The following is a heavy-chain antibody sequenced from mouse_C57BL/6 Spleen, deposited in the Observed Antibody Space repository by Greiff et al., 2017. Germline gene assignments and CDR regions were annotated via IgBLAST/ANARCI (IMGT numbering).Heavy chain of an antibody. D-gene: IGHD1-1*01. CDR1: GYTFTSYW. CDR2: IDPNSCGT. J-gene: IGHJ1*03. V-gene: IGHV1-72*01. CDR3: ARLRDCVTTVVAPDV. Sequence: VQLQQPGAELVKPGASVKLSCKASGYTFTSYWMHWVKQRPGRGLEWIGRIDPNSCGTAYNEKFKSKATLTVDKPSSTAYMQLSSLTSDDAAVYYCARLRDCVTTVVAPDVWGTGTTVTVSS.